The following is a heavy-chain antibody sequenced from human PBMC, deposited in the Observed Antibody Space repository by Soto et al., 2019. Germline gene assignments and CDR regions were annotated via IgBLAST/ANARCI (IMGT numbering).Heavy chain of an antibody. Sequence: QVQLVQSGAEVKKPGSSVKVSCKASGGTFSSYAISWVRQAPGQGLEWMGGIIPIFGTANYAQKFQGRVTFTAEESTSTAYMELSSLRSEETAVYYCARHSCCSTPNYYYGMDVWGQGTTVTVSS. V-gene: IGHV1-69*12. D-gene: IGHD2-15*01. CDR3: ARHSCCSTPNYYYGMDV. J-gene: IGHJ6*02. CDR1: GGTFSSYA. CDR2: IIPIFGTA.